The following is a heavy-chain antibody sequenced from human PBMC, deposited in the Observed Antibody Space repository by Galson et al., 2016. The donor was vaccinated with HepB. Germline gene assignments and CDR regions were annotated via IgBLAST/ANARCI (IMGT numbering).Heavy chain of an antibody. CDR1: GSNISSYW. J-gene: IGHJ4*01. CDR2: INRDGSST. D-gene: IGHD5-12*01. V-gene: IGHV3-74*01. CDR3: VRDKEGGYGFYY. Sequence: SLRLSCAASGSNISSYWLHWVRQAPGKGLVWVSRINRDGSSTGYADSVKGRFAISRDNSKNTLDLQVNILKVEDTAVYYCVRDKEGGYGFYYWGQGILVTVS.